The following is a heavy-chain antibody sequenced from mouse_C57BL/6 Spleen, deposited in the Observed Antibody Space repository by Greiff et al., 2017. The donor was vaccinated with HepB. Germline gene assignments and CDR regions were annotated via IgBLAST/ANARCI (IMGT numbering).Heavy chain of an antibody. CDR3: ARSGYYHAMYG. Sequence: QVQLKESGAELVRPGASVKLSCKASGYTFTDYYINWVKQRPGQGLEWIARIYPGSGNTYYNEKFKGKATLTADKSSSTAYMQLSSLTSEDAAVYFCARSGYYHAMYGWGKGTSVTVAS. CDR1: GYTFTDYY. V-gene: IGHV1-76*01. D-gene: IGHD3-1*01. J-gene: IGHJ4*01. CDR2: IYPGSGNT.